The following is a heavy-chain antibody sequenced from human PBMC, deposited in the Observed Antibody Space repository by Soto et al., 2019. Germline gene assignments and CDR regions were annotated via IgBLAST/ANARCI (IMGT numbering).Heavy chain of an antibody. CDR1: GFTFSSYG. CDR3: ARDRDYGDYAYYYGMDF. Sequence: RRLSCAASGFTFSSYGMHWVRQAPGKGLEWVAVIWYDGSNKYYADSVKGRFTISRDNSKNTLYLQMNSLRAEDTAVYYCARDRDYGDYAYYYGMDFWGQGTTVTVSS. V-gene: IGHV3-33*01. CDR2: IWYDGSNK. D-gene: IGHD4-17*01. J-gene: IGHJ6*02.